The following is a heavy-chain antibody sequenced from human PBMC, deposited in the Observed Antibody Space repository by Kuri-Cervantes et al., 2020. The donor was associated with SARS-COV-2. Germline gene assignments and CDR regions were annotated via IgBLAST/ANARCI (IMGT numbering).Heavy chain of an antibody. V-gene: IGHV3-74*01. D-gene: IGHD1-1*01. J-gene: IGHJ6*02. Sequence: GESLKISCAASGFTFSGHWIHWVRQAPGKGLVWVSRINPDGSYTNNADSVKGRFTISRDNSKNTLYLQMNSLRAEDTAVYYCARDDEYLSGTYYYYDMKVWGQGTTVTGSS. CDR2: INPDGSYT. CDR1: GFTFSGHW. CDR3: ARDDEYLSGTYYYYDMKV.